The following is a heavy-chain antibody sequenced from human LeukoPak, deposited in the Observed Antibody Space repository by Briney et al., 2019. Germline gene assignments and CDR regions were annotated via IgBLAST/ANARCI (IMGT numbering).Heavy chain of an antibody. V-gene: IGHV3-23*01. CDR3: AKDLGITMVRGVSPFDY. J-gene: IGHJ4*02. Sequence: GGSLRLSCAASGFTFSSYAMSWVRQAPGKGLEWVSAISGSGGSTYYADSVKGRFTISRDNSKNTLYLQMNSLRAEDTAVCYCAKDLGITMVRGVSPFDYWGQGTLVTVSS. D-gene: IGHD3-10*01. CDR1: GFTFSSYA. CDR2: ISGSGGST.